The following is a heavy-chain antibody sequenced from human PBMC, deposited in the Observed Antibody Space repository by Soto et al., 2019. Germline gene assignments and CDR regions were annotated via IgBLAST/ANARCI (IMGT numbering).Heavy chain of an antibody. V-gene: IGHV4-34*01. CDR2: INHSGST. CDR1: GGSFSGYY. D-gene: IGHD1-20*01. CDR3: ASFLVMRYNWNQYNWFDP. J-gene: IGHJ5*02. Sequence: PSETLSLTCAVYGGSFSGYYWSWIRQPPGKGLEWIGEINHSGSTNYNPSLKSRVTISVDTPKNQFSLKLSSVTAADTAVYYCASFLVMRYNWNQYNWFDPWGQGTLVTVSS.